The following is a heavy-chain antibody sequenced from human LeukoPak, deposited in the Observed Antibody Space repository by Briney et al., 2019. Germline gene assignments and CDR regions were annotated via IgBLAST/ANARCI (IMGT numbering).Heavy chain of an antibody. CDR2: IYYSGST. D-gene: IGHD3-16*02. CDR1: GGSISSGGYY. V-gene: IGHV4-31*03. J-gene: IGHJ4*02. CDR3: AREFRFGGVIVHYYFDY. Sequence: SETLSLTCTVSGGSISSGGYYWSWIRQHPGKGLEWIGYIYYSGSTYYNPSLKSRVTILVDTSKNQFSLKLSSVTAADTAVYYCAREFRFGGVIVHYYFDYWGQGTLVTVSS.